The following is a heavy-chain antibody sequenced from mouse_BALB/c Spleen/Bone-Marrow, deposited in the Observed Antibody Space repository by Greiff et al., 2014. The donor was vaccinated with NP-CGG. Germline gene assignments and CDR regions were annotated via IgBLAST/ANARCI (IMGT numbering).Heavy chain of an antibody. CDR2: ISSGGGRT. Sequence: DVMLVESGGGLVKPGGSLKLSCAASGFAFSSYDMSWVRQTPEKRLEWVGYISSGGGRTNYPATVKGPFTISRDNTKNTLYLQMMRLKSEDTSKYDCAIHRCYFDDWGQGTTLTVSS. D-gene: IGHD1-2*01. CDR3: AIHRCYFDD. J-gene: IGHJ2*01. V-gene: IGHV5-12-1*01. CDR1: GFAFSSYD.